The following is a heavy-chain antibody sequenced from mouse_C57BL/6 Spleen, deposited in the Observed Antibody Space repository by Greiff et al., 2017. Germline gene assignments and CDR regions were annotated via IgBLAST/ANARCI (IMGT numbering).Heavy chain of an antibody. D-gene: IGHD3-3*01. V-gene: IGHV14-4*01. CDR1: GYTIKDDY. CDR3: TTRDEDFDY. J-gene: IGHJ2*01. CDR2: IDPENGDT. Sequence: EVQLQQSGAELVRPGASVKLSCTASGYTIKDDYMNWVKQRPGQGLEWIGWIDPENGDTEYPSKFQGQATLPVDPSSNTAHLQLSSLASDDTAVYYCTTRDEDFDYWGQGTTLTVSS.